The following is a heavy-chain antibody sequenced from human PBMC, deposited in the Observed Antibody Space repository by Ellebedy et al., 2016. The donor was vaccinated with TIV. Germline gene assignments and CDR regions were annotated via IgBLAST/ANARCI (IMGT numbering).Heavy chain of an antibody. CDR3: ARPGGQSSDRKGS. V-gene: IGHV3-21*03. CDR1: GFASSTYS. Sequence: GESLKISCEASGFASSTYSMIWVRQAPGKGLEWVSSISGNTKYIYYADSVKGRFTISRDNARNSLYLEMKSLRAEDKGVYYCARPGGQSSDRKGSWGQGTMVTVSS. CDR2: ISGNTKYI. J-gene: IGHJ5*02. D-gene: IGHD6-25*01.